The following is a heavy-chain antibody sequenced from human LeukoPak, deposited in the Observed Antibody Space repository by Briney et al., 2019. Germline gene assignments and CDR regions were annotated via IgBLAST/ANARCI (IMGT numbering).Heavy chain of an antibody. V-gene: IGHV4-39*07. CDR1: GGSISSSSYY. CDR2: IYYSGST. D-gene: IGHD3-9*01. Sequence: KPSETLSLTCTVSGGSISSSSYYWGWIRQPPGKGLEWIGSIYYSGSTYYNPSLKSRVTISVDTSKNQFSLKLSSVTAADTAVYYCARAGPDILTGYYTWARAMTSLTHYYYYMDVWGKGTTVTVSS. CDR3: ARAGPDILTGYYTWARAMTSLTHYYYYMDV. J-gene: IGHJ6*03.